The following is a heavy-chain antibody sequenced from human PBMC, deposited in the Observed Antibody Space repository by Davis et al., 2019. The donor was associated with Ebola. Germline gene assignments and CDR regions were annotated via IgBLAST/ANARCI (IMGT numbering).Heavy chain of an antibody. CDR1: GFTVSTNC. CDR2: IYGSGST. Sequence: GESLKISCAASGFTVSTNCMSWVRQAPRKGLEWVSVIYGSGSTYYADSVKGRFTISRDDSRNTLYLQMDSLRTDDTAVYYCAKGGWLDNWGQGTLVTVSS. V-gene: IGHV3-53*01. D-gene: IGHD5-24*01. J-gene: IGHJ4*02. CDR3: AKGGWLDN.